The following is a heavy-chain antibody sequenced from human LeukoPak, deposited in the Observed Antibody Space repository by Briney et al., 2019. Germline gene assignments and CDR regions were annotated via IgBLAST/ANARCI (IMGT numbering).Heavy chain of an antibody. CDR1: GGSFSGYY. J-gene: IGHJ5*02. V-gene: IGHV4-34*01. D-gene: IGHD2-2*02. Sequence: ASETLSLTCAVYGGSFSGYYWSWIRQPPGKGLEWIGEINHSGSTNYNPSLKSRVTISVDTSKNQFSLKLSSVTAADTAVYYCARNLGCSSTSCYTGWFDPWGQGTLVTVSS. CDR2: INHSGST. CDR3: ARNLGCSSTSCYTGWFDP.